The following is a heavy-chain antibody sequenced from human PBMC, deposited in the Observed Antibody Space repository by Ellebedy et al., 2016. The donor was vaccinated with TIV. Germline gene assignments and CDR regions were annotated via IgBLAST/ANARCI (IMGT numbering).Heavy chain of an antibody. CDR2: IYYSGST. Sequence: SETLSLTCTVSGGSISSYYWSWIRQPPGKGLEWIGYIYYSGSTNYNPSLKSRVTISVDTSKNQFSLKLSSVTAADTAVYYCARNAGYFDWLLVHWFDPWGQGTTVTVSS. D-gene: IGHD3-9*01. CDR3: ARNAGYFDWLLVHWFDP. J-gene: IGHJ5*01. CDR1: GGSISSYY. V-gene: IGHV4-59*12.